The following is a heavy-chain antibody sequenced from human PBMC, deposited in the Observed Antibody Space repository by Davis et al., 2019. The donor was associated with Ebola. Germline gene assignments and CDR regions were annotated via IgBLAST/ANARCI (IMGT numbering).Heavy chain of an antibody. D-gene: IGHD1-26*01. J-gene: IGHJ6*01. CDR3: ARASTKGPSVFPPGALLQEHL. CDR2: ISSSSSTI. V-gene: IGHV3-48*02. CDR1: GFTFSIYE. Sequence: GESLKISCAASGFTFSIYEMNWVRQAPGKGLEWVSYISSSSSTIYYADSVKGRFTISRDNAKNSLYLQMNSLRDENTAVYYCARASTKGPSVFPPGALLQEHLWG.